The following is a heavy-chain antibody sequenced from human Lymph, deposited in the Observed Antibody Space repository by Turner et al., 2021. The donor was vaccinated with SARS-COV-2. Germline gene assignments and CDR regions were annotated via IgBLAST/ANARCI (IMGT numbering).Heavy chain of an antibody. J-gene: IGHJ3*02. V-gene: IGHV4-39*01. CDR1: GGPRGGSSYC. Sequence: LQLQSSVRGQEPPPGTQSPPPTISGGPRGGSSYCWGWIRQPPGKGLECIGSIFYHASTCYSPSLKSRVTISVDTSKSQFSLELSSGTGAETAAYYCARIAYDFWSGYISVSAFGILGQVTIVTVFS. CDR3: ARIAYDFWSGYISVSAFGI. D-gene: IGHD3-3*01. CDR2: IFYHAST.